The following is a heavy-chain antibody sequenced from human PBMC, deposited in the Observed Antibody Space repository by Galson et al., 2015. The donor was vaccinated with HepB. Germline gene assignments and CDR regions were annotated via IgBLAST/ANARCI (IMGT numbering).Heavy chain of an antibody. Sequence: SLRLSCAASGFTFSYYAMAWVRKAPGKGLEWISAITHSGDNTSTAASMKGRFFISRDNSPNTLFLQMNSLRADDTAIYFCAKVFPEKTDGWYRQALYYFDSWGQGTRVTVSS. V-gene: IGHV3-23*01. CDR1: GFTFSYYA. CDR2: ITHSGDNT. CDR3: AKVFPEKTDGWYRQALYYFDS. D-gene: IGHD6-19*01. J-gene: IGHJ4*02.